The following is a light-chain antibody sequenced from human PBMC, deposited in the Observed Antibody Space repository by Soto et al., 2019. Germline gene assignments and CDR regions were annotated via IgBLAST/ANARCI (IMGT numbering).Light chain of an antibody. CDR1: QTIYSN. CDR3: QQYQNLWT. V-gene: IGKV3-15*01. Sequence: IVLTQSPATLSCSPGERATLSCRASQTIYSNVAWYQQRPGQAPRLLIYRASARATGIPARFSGSGSGTEFTLTIGSLQSEDSAVYYCQQYQNLWTFGQGTKVDIK. CDR2: RAS. J-gene: IGKJ1*01.